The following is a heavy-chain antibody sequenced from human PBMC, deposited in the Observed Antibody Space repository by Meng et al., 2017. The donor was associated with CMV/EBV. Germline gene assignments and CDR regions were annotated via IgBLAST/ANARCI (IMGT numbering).Heavy chain of an antibody. J-gene: IGHJ4*02. V-gene: IGHV1-8*01. CDR3: ARVTELELDY. CDR1: GYTFNSYD. D-gene: IGHD1-1*01. CDR2: MNPNSGNT. Sequence: KVSCKASGYTFNSYDINWVQQATGQGLEWMGWMNPNSGNTGYAQKFQGRVTMTRNTSISTDYMELSSLRSEDTAVYYCARVTELELDYWGQGTLVTVSS.